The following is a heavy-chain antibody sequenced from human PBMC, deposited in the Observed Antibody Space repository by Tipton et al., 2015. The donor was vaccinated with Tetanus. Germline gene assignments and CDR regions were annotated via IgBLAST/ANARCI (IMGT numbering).Heavy chain of an antibody. Sequence: TLSLTCTVSGGSVRSGSYYWNWIRQPPGKGLEWIGYISYSGSTNSNYSLKSRITISQDTSKNQFSLKLTSVTAADTAVYYCARANHDFPKKGPFDSWGQGTLVIVSS. D-gene: IGHD3-3*01. J-gene: IGHJ4*02. V-gene: IGHV4-61*01. CDR2: ISYSGST. CDR3: ARANHDFPKKGPFDS. CDR1: GGSVRSGSYY.